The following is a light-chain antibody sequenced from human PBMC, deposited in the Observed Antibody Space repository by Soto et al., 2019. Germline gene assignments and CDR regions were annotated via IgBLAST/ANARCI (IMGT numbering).Light chain of an antibody. CDR3: LQDYNYPIT. Sequence: EIVMTHSPATLSVSPCERVTLSFRASQSVRSNLAWYQQKPGQAPRLLIYGASTRATGLPARFSGSGSGTDFTLTISSLQPEDFATYYCLQDYNYPITFGQGTRLEIK. CDR2: GAS. V-gene: IGKV3-15*01. J-gene: IGKJ5*01. CDR1: QSVRSN.